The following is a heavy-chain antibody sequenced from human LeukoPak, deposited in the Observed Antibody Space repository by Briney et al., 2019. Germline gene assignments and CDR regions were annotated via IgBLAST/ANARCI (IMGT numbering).Heavy chain of an antibody. CDR3: ARDLRSAPSAYYYGMDV. CDR2: ISYGGSNK. CDR1: GFTFSSYA. V-gene: IGHV3-30*14. D-gene: IGHD3-10*01. Sequence: GGSLRLSCAASGFTFSSYAMHWVRQAPGKGLEWVAVISYGGSNKYYADSVKGRFTISRDNSKNTLYLQMNSLRAEDTAVYYCARDLRSAPSAYYYGMDVWGQGTTVTVSS. J-gene: IGHJ6*02.